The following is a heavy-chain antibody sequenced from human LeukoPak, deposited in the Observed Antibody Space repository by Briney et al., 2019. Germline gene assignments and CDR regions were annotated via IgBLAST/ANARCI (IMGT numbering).Heavy chain of an antibody. CDR1: GGSFSGYY. D-gene: IGHD6-13*01. CDR3: ARDSVAAAGTVPFDY. Sequence: TSETLSLTCAVYGGSFSGYYWSWIRQPPGKGLEWIGEINHSGSTNYNPSLKSRVTISVDTSKNQFSLKLSSVTAADTAVYYCARDSVAAAGTVPFDYWGQGTLVTVSS. V-gene: IGHV4-34*01. CDR2: INHSGST. J-gene: IGHJ4*02.